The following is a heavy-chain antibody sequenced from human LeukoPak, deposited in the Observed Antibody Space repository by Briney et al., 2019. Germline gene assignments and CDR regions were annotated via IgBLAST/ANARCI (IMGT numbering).Heavy chain of an antibody. J-gene: IGHJ4*02. CDR1: GFTFSSYT. CDR3: ARENGGSYFE. CDR2: ISYDGSNK. D-gene: IGHD1-26*01. V-gene: IGHV3-30*04. Sequence: GGSLRLSCAASGFTFSSYTIHWVRQAPGKGLEWAALISYDGSNKYYGDSVKGRFTISRDNAKNSLYLQMNSLRAEDTAVYYCARENGGSYFEWGQGTLVTVSS.